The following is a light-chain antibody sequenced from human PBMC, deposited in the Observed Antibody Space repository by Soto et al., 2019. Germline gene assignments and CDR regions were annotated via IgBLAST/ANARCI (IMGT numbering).Light chain of an antibody. CDR2: DAS. CDR1: QSNSSW. V-gene: IGKV1-5*01. Sequence: DIQMTQSPSTLSASVGARVTITCPASQSNSSWLAWYQQKPGKAPKLLIYDASSVESGVPSRFSGSGSGTEFTLTISSLQPDDFATYYCQQYNSPTWTFGQGTKVEIK. J-gene: IGKJ1*01. CDR3: QQYNSPTWT.